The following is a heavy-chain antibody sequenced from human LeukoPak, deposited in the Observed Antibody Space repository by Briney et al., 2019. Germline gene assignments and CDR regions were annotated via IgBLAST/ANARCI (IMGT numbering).Heavy chain of an antibody. J-gene: IGHJ4*02. V-gene: IGHV3-23*01. CDR3: AKSSRYGTGWYGRIDY. CDR2: TVGGGDGT. Sequence: GGSLRLSCAASGFTFSSTSMSWVRQAPGKGLEWVAVTVGGGDGTYYADSVKGRFTISRDNSNNTLYLQMNSLRADDTAVYYCAKSSRYGTGWYGRIDYWGQGTLVTVS. CDR1: GFTFSSTS. D-gene: IGHD6-19*01.